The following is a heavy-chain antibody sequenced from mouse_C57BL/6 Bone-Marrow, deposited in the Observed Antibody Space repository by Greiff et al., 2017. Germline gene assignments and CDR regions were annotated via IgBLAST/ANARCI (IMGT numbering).Heavy chain of an antibody. CDR2: IDPETGGT. J-gene: IGHJ2*01. CDR1: GYTFTDYE. Sequence: VQLQQSGAELVRPGASVTLSCKASGYTFTDYEMHWVKQTPVHGLEWIGAIDPETGGTAYNQKFKGKAILTADKSSSTAYMELRSLTSEDSAVYYCTRWDYGSSYDYFDYWGQGTTRTVSS. V-gene: IGHV1-15*01. D-gene: IGHD1-1*01. CDR3: TRWDYGSSYDYFDY.